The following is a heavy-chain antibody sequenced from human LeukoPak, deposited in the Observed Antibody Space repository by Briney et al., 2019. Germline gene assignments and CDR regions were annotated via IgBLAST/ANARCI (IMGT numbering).Heavy chain of an antibody. CDR3: ARDPDYYGSGSFVNDY. CDR2: ISSSSSTI. CDR1: GFTFSSYS. Sequence: GGSLGLSCAASGFTFSSYSMNWVRQAPGKGLEWVSYISSSSSTIYYADSVKGRFTISRDNAKNSLYLQMNSLRDEDTAVYYCARDPDYYGSGSFVNDYWGQGTLVTVSS. V-gene: IGHV3-48*02. D-gene: IGHD3-10*01. J-gene: IGHJ4*02.